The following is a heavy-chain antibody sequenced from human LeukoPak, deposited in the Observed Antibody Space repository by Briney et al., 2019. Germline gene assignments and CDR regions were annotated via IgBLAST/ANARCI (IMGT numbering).Heavy chain of an antibody. Sequence: SGGSLRLSCAASGFTFSSYGMHWVRQAPGKGLEWVAVISYDGSNKYYADSVKGRFTISRDNSKNTLYLQMNSLRAEDTAVYYCAKDLGGAALDYWGQGTLVTVSS. J-gene: IGHJ4*02. V-gene: IGHV3-30*18. CDR1: GFTFSSYG. CDR3: AKDLGGAALDY. CDR2: ISYDGSNK. D-gene: IGHD6-25*01.